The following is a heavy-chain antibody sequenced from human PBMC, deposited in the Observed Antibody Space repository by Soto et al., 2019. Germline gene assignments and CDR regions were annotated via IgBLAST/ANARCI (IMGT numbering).Heavy chain of an antibody. J-gene: IGHJ4*02. CDR3: ARDKITGLFDY. CDR1: GGSFSGYY. D-gene: IGHD2-8*02. Sequence: QVQLQQWGAGLLKPSETLSLTCAVYGGSFSGYYWTWIRQPPGTGLEWIGEINHSGSTNYNPSLKTPVTISLDTYKKPFSLKLTSVTAADTAVYYCARDKITGLFDYWGQGTLVTVSS. CDR2: INHSGST. V-gene: IGHV4-34*01.